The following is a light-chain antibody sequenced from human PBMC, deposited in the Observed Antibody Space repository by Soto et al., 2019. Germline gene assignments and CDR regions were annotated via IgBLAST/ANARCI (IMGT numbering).Light chain of an antibody. CDR3: QQFGSSPWT. CDR2: GAS. V-gene: IGKV3-20*01. Sequence: ENVLTQTPGTLSLSPGERATLSCRASQSVSSTYFAWYQHKPGQAPRLLIYGASSRATGIPDRFSGSGSGTDFTLTISRLEPEDFAVYYCQQFGSSPWTFDQGTKVEIK. J-gene: IGKJ1*01. CDR1: QSVSSTY.